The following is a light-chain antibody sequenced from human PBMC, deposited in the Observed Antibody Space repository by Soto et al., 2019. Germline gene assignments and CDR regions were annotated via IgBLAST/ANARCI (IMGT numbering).Light chain of an antibody. CDR3: AAWDDSLTAVL. Sequence: QSVLTQPPSASGTPGQSVTISCSGTSSNIGSNTGNWYQQLSGAAPKLLIHNNDQRPSGVPDRFSGSKSDTSASLAISGLQSADEADYSCAAWDDSLTAVLFGGGTKLTVL. J-gene: IGLJ3*02. CDR1: SSNIGSNT. V-gene: IGLV1-44*01. CDR2: NND.